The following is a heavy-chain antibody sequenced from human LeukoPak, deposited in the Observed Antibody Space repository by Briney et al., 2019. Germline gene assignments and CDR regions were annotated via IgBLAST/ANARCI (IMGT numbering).Heavy chain of an antibody. CDR1: GFSFSSYG. V-gene: IGHV3-30*03. CDR3: ARDSLKNGYNYDYFDY. D-gene: IGHD5-24*01. J-gene: IGHJ4*02. Sequence: GRSLRLSCAASGFSFSSYGMHWVRQAPGKGLEWVAVISYDGSNEDYVDSVKGRFTISRDNSKNILYLQMNCLTAEDTAVCYCARDSLKNGYNYDYFDYWGQGTLVTVSS. CDR2: ISYDGSNE.